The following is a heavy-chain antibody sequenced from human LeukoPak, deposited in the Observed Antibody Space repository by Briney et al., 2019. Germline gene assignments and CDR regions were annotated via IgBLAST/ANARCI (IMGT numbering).Heavy chain of an antibody. D-gene: IGHD2-2*03. V-gene: IGHV3-23*01. CDR1: GFTFMKYA. CDR2: LPDGGATT. CDR3: AKAEVHGYGYLDF. Sequence: GGSLRLSCAASGFTFMKYAMSWVRQAPGRGLEWVSGLPDGGATTYYADSVKGRFTIYRDNSKNTLYLQLNSLTVEDTAMYYCAKAEVHGYGYLDFWGQGTLVTVSS. J-gene: IGHJ4*02.